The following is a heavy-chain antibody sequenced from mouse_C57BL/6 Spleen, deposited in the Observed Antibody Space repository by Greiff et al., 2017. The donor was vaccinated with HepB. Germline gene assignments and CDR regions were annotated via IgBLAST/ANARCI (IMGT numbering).Heavy chain of an antibody. Sequence: EVQGVESGGDLVKPGGSLKLSCAASGFTFSSYGMSWVRQTPDKRLEWVATISSGGSYTYYPDSVKGRFTISRDNAKNTLYLQMSSLKSEDTAMYYCARHGGSRYFDVWGTGTTVTVSS. V-gene: IGHV5-6*01. CDR3: ARHGGSRYFDV. CDR1: GFTFSSYG. D-gene: IGHD1-1*02. CDR2: ISSGGSYT. J-gene: IGHJ1*03.